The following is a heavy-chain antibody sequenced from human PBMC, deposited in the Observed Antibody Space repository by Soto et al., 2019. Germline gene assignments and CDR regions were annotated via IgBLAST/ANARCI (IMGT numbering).Heavy chain of an antibody. V-gene: IGHV4-30-4*01. CDR1: GGSISTVDYW. CDR2: IYDGGRT. J-gene: IGHJ4*02. Sequence: QVQLQESGPGLVKPSQTLSLTCTVSGGSISTVDYWWSWIRQSPDMGLEWIGHIYDGGRTYNNPSLERRVTXSXXTSKSQLSLTLSSVSAADTAVYYCARGPSGDKVDSWGQGTLVTVSS. CDR3: ARGPSGDKVDS. D-gene: IGHD7-27*01.